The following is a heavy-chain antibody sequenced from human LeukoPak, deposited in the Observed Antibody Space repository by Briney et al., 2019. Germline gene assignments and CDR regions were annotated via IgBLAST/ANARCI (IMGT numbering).Heavy chain of an antibody. J-gene: IGHJ5*02. Sequence: ASVKVSCKVSGYTLTELSMHWVRQAPGKGLEWTGGFDPEDGETIYAQKFQGRVTMTEDTSTDTAYMELSSLRSEDTAVYYCATDRPTYYYDSSGIPSWGQGTLVTVSS. CDR2: FDPEDGET. D-gene: IGHD3-22*01. V-gene: IGHV1-24*01. CDR1: GYTLTELS. CDR3: ATDRPTYYYDSSGIPS.